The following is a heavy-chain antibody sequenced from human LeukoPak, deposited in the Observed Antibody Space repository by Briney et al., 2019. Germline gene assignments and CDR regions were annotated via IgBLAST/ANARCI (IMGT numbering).Heavy chain of an antibody. Sequence: GSLRLSCAASGFTFSSYSMNWVRQAPGKGLEWVSCITRSSIYIYYADSVKGRFTISRDNAKNSLYLQMNSLGAEDTAVYYCTTSYYDSSGYLTWGQGTLVTVSS. V-gene: IGHV3-21*03. J-gene: IGHJ4*02. CDR2: ITRSSIYI. CDR1: GFTFSSYS. D-gene: IGHD3-22*01. CDR3: TTSYYDSSGYLT.